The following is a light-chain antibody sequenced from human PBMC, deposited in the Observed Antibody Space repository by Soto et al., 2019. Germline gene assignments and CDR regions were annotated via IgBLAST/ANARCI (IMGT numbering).Light chain of an antibody. Sequence: DIQMTQSPSSLSASVGDSVTITCRASQSISSSLNWYQQKPGKAPRLLIYAASTLQSGVPSGFSGSGSGTDFALTISSLQPEDFATYYCQQSYSTLVTLGQGTKVDIK. V-gene: IGKV1-39*01. CDR3: QQSYSTLVT. CDR2: AAS. CDR1: QSISSS. J-gene: IGKJ1*01.